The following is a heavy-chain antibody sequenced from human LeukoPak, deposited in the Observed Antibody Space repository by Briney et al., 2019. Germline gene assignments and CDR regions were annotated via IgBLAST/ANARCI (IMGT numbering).Heavy chain of an antibody. V-gene: IGHV3-7*01. CDR1: GFVFRNYF. D-gene: IGHD3-3*01. CDR3: ATDRGWRTSGYYLYYFEY. CDR2: IKNDGSEI. Sequence: PGGSLRLSCAASGFVFRNYFMSWVRQAPGKGLEWVASIKNDGSEIYYVDSARGRYTISRDNTKSSLYLQMSSLRAEDTAVYYCATDRGWRTSGYYLYYFEYWGQGTLVTFSS. J-gene: IGHJ4*02.